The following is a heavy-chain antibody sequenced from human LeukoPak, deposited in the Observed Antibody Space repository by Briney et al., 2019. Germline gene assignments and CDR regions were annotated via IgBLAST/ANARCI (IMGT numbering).Heavy chain of an antibody. D-gene: IGHD2-2*01. CDR3: ARDQAAIISHFDY. Sequence: GASVKVSCKASGGTFSSYAISWVRQAPGQGLEWMGKIIPILGIANYAQKFQGRVTITADKSTSTAYMELSSLRSEDTAVYYCARDQAAIISHFDYWGQGTLVTVSS. CDR2: IIPILGIA. J-gene: IGHJ4*02. V-gene: IGHV1-69*04. CDR1: GGTFSSYA.